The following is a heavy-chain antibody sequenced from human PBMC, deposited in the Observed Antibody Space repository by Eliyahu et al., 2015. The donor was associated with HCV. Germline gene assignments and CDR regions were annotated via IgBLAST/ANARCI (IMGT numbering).Heavy chain of an antibody. CDR1: GFSLSTSGVG. D-gene: IGHD6-13*01. Sequence: QITLKESGPTLVKPTQTLTLTCTFSGFSLSTSGVGVGWIRXPPGKALEWLALIYWDDDKRYSPSLKSRLTITKDTSKNQVVLTMTNMDPVDTATYYCAHSKEFRWQQPYFDYWGQGTLVTVSS. V-gene: IGHV2-5*02. CDR3: AHSKEFRWQQPYFDY. CDR2: IYWDDDK. J-gene: IGHJ4*02.